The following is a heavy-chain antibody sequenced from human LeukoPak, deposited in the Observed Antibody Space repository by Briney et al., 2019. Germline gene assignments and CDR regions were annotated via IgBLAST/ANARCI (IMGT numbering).Heavy chain of an antibody. CDR3: ARKGLGGELGGFDS. V-gene: IGHV3-43D*03. J-gene: IGHJ4*02. D-gene: IGHD1-26*01. Sequence: GGSLRLSCAASEFTFDDYAMHWVRQAPGKGLEWVSLISWDGGSTYYADSVKGRFTISRDNSKNSLYLQMNSLRVDDTALYHCARKGLGGELGGFDSWGQGTLVTVSS. CDR2: ISWDGGST. CDR1: EFTFDDYA.